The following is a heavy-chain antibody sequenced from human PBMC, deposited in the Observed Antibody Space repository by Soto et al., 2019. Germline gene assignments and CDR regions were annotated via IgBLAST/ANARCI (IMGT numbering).Heavy chain of an antibody. Sequence: ASLQVSCKASGYTSTSYYKHWGRQAPGQGREYMGLIKPGADSMTYGQKFQGRFPMTADQFTSTVYMERSSRRSEDKDLYYGARYMAVVVATISAYWGQGTRVTV. V-gene: IGHV1-46*01. J-gene: IGHJ4*02. CDR2: IKPGADSM. D-gene: IGHD2-15*01. CDR1: GYTSTSYY. CDR3: ARYMAVVVATISAY.